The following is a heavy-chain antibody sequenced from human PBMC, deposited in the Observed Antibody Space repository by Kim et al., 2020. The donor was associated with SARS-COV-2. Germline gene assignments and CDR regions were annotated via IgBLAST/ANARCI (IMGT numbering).Heavy chain of an antibody. V-gene: IGHV3-13*01. Sequence: TYYPGSVKGRFTISRENAKNSLYLQMNSLRAGDTAVYYCARAAVAGTFDYWGQGTLVTVSS. J-gene: IGHJ4*02. CDR3: ARAAVAGTFDY. CDR2: T. D-gene: IGHD6-19*01.